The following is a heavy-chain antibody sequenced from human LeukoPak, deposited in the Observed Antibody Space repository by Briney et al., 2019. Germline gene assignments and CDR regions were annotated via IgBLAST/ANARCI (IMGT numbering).Heavy chain of an antibody. CDR1: GFTVSSNY. CDR3: TTDRLGASRYCTNGVCYKRIAAPLP. D-gene: IGHD2-8*01. Sequence: GGSLRLSCAASGFTVSSNYMSWVRQAPGKGLEWVGRIKSKTDGGTTDYAAPVKGRFTISRDDSKNTLYLQMNSLKTEDTAVYYCTTDRLGASRYCTNGVCYKRIAAPLPWGQGTLVTVSS. J-gene: IGHJ5*02. V-gene: IGHV3-15*01. CDR2: IKSKTDGGTT.